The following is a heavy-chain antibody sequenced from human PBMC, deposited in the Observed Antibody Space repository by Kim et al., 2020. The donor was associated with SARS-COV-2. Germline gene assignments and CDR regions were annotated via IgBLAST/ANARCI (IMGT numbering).Heavy chain of an antibody. Sequence: SETLSLTCTVSGGSISSYYWSWIRQPPGKGLEWIGYIYYSGGTNYNPSLKSRVTISVDTSKNQFSLKLSSVTAADTAVYYCARQVFGYSYGPLGVGYFDYWGQGTLVTVSS. CDR2: IYYSGGT. D-gene: IGHD5-18*01. J-gene: IGHJ4*02. CDR3: ARQVFGYSYGPLGVGYFDY. CDR1: GGSISSYY. V-gene: IGHV4-59*08.